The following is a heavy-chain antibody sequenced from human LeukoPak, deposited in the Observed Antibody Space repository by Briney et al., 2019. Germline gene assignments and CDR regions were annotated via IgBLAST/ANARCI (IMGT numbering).Heavy chain of an antibody. CDR1: GGSISSYY. V-gene: IGHV4-4*07. CDR2: IYTSGST. Sequence: SETLSLTCTVSGGSISSYYWSWIRQPAGKGLEWIGRIYTSGSTNYNPSLKSRVTISVDTSKNQFSLRLSSVTAADTAVYYCARDRYCSSTSCFGFDSWGQGTLVTVSS. D-gene: IGHD2-2*01. CDR3: ARDRYCSSTSCFGFDS. J-gene: IGHJ4*02.